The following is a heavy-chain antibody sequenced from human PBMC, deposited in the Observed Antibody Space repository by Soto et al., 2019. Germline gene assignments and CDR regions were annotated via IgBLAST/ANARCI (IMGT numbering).Heavy chain of an antibody. CDR1: GDSISSYY. J-gene: IGHJ6*02. CDR3: ARHITNNVGYYYGMDV. V-gene: IGHV4-59*08. D-gene: IGHD2-21*01. Sequence: QVQLQESGPGLVKPSETLSLTCTVSGDSISSYYWRWIRQPPGKGLEWIGYIYYSGSTNYNPSLKSRVTISVDTSKNQFSLKLSSVTAADTAVYYCARHITNNVGYYYGMDVCGQGTTVTVSS. CDR2: IYYSGST.